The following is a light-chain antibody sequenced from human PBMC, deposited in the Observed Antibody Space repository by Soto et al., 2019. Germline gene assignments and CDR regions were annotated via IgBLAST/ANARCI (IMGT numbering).Light chain of an antibody. J-gene: IGKJ4*01. V-gene: IGKV3-15*01. CDR2: GAS. CDR1: QGIGIT. Sequence: IVMTQSPPTLSVSPGERVTLSCRASQGIGITLAWYQQKPGQTPRLLIYGASTRATGIPARFSGSGSGTEFTLTINSLQSEDSAVYYCQRYNDWPLTFGGGTKVEIK. CDR3: QRYNDWPLT.